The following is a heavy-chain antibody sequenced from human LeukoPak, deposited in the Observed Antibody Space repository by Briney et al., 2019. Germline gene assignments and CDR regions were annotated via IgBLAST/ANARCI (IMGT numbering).Heavy chain of an antibody. Sequence: SETLSLTRTVSGGPISSGSYYWSWIRQPAGKGLEWIGRIYTSGSTNYNPSLKSRVTISVDTSKNQFSLKLSSVTAADTAVYYCARRGSGWYYDYWGQGTLVTVSS. J-gene: IGHJ4*02. D-gene: IGHD6-19*01. V-gene: IGHV4-61*02. CDR2: IYTSGST. CDR3: ARRGSGWYYDY. CDR1: GGPISSGSYY.